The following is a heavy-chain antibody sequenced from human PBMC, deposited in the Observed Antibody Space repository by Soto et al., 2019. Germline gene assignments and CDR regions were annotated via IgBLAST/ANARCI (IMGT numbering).Heavy chain of an antibody. CDR1: GYILTGYS. D-gene: IGHD5-18*01. Sequence: QVYLVQSGAEVRRPGASVKVSCTAFGYILTGYSLHWVRQDPGQGLEWLGWIDPNNGATNSAEKCHGSVSMTRDTSISAAYLELSSLRSDDTAIYYCARGYGSSPNMELRFGMDVWGQGTTISVSS. V-gene: IGHV1-2*02. CDR2: IDPNNGAT. J-gene: IGHJ6*02. CDR3: ARGYGSSPNMELRFGMDV.